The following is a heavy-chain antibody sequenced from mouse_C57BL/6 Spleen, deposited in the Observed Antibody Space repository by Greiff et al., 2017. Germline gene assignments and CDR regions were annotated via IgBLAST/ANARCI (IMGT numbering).Heavy chain of an antibody. CDR1: GYTFTSYW. CDR3: ARDYYGSPLDY. V-gene: IGHV1-55*01. CDR2: IYPGSGST. J-gene: IGHJ2*01. D-gene: IGHD1-1*01. Sequence: QVQLQQSGAELVKPGASVKMSCKASGYTFTSYWITWVKQRPGQGLEWIGDIYPGSGSTNYNEEFKSKATLTVDTSSSTAYMQLSSLTSEDSAVYYCARDYYGSPLDYWGQGTTLTVSS.